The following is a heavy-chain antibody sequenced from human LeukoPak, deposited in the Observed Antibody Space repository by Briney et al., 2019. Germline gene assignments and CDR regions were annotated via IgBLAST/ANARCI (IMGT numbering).Heavy chain of an antibody. Sequence: PGGSLRLSCVASGFTFSNYAMSWVRQAPGKGLEWVSGISGSGGRTYYADSVKGRFTISRDNAKNSLYLQMNSLRAEDTAVYYCARDGNSSGYYYGFDYWGQGTLVTVSS. CDR3: ARDGNSSGYYYGFDY. V-gene: IGHV3-23*01. J-gene: IGHJ4*02. CDR1: GFTFSNYA. CDR2: ISGSGGRT. D-gene: IGHD3-22*01.